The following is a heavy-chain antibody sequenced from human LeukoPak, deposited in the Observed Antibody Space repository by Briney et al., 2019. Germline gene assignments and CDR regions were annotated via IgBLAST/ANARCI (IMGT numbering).Heavy chain of an antibody. CDR1: GYTVTGYY. V-gene: IGHV1-2*02. CDR2: INPNSGGT. Sequence: GASVKVSCKASGYTVTGYYMHWVRQAPGQGLEWMGWINPNSGGTNYAQKFQGRVTMTRDTSISTAYMELSRLRSDDTAVYYCARQGAAAIFYYYYYMDVWGKGTTVTVSS. J-gene: IGHJ6*03. CDR3: ARQGAAAIFYYYYYMDV. D-gene: IGHD2-2*01.